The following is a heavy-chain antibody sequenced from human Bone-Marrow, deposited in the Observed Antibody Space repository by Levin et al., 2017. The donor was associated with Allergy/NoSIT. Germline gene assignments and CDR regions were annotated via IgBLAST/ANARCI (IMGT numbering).Heavy chain of an antibody. CDR1: AFTFSRYA. CDR2: VSASGGAT. Sequence: SCAASAFTFSRYAMGWVRQAPGKGLEWVSAVSASGGATYYADSVKGRLTISRDNSKNTVYLQMNSLRAEDTAVYYCATLRGSTGYWYFDLWGRGTLVTVSS. D-gene: IGHD6-6*01. J-gene: IGHJ2*01. CDR3: ATLRGSTGYWYFDL. V-gene: IGHV3-23*01.